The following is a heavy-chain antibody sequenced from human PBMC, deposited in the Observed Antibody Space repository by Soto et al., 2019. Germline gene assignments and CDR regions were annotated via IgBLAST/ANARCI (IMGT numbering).Heavy chain of an antibody. Sequence: PGGSLRLSCAASGFTFSSSWMHWVRQAPGKGLVWVSRINGDGRSTIYADSVKGRFTISRDNAKNTLYLQMNSLRAEDTAVYYCAKDSYYHDTSGYYTFDSWGQGT. CDR2: INGDGRST. CDR1: GFTFSSSW. J-gene: IGHJ4*02. D-gene: IGHD3-22*01. CDR3: AKDSYYHDTSGYYTFDS. V-gene: IGHV3-74*01.